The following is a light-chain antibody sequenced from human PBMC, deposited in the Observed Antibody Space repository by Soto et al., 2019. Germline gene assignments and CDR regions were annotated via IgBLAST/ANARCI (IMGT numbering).Light chain of an antibody. CDR3: CSYAGSSTFERV. Sequence: QSALTQPASVSGSPGQSITISCTGTSSDVGSYNLVSWYQQHPGKAPKLMIYEGSKRPSGVSNRFSGSKSGNTASLTISGLQAEDEADYYCCSYAGSSTFERVFGGGTTLTVL. V-gene: IGLV2-23*03. J-gene: IGLJ2*01. CDR1: SSDVGSYNL. CDR2: EGS.